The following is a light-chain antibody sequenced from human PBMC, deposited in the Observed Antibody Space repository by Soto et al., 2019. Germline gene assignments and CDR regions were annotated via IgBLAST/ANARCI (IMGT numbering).Light chain of an antibody. CDR1: SSNIGNNY. CDR2: DNN. CDR3: GTWDSSLSGVV. Sequence: QSVLTQPPSVSAAPGQKVTISCSGSSSNIGNNYVSWYQQLPGAAPKLLIRDNNERHSGIPDRFSGSKSGTSATLGITGLQTGDEADYYCGTWDSSLSGVVFGGGTKLTVL. V-gene: IGLV1-51*01. J-gene: IGLJ2*01.